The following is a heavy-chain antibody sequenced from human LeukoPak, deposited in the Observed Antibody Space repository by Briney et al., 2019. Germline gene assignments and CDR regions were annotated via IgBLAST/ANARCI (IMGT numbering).Heavy chain of an antibody. V-gene: IGHV6-1*01. CDR2: TYYRSKWYN. CDR1: GDSVSSNSAA. J-gene: IGHJ4*02. CDR3: AREGDDRGSALYYFDY. D-gene: IGHD3-16*01. Sequence: SQTLSLTCAISGDSVSSNSAAWNWIRQSPSRGLEWLGRTYYRSKWYNDYAVSVKSRITINPDTSKNQFSLQLNSVTPEDTAVYYCAREGDDRGSALYYFDYGGQGPRATASS.